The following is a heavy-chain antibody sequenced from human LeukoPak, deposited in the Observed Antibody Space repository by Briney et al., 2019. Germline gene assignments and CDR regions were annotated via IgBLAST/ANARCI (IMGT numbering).Heavy chain of an antibody. CDR1: GYSFTTNW. Sequence: GESLKISCKGSGYSFTTNWIGWVRQMPGKGLEWTGIIYPGDSDIRYSPSFQGQVTISADKSISTAYLQWSSLKASDTAMYYCARRREYSYDSSGYNNWFDPWGQGTLVTVSS. CDR3: ARRREYSYDSSGYNNWFDP. CDR2: IYPGDSDI. J-gene: IGHJ5*02. D-gene: IGHD3-22*01. V-gene: IGHV5-51*01.